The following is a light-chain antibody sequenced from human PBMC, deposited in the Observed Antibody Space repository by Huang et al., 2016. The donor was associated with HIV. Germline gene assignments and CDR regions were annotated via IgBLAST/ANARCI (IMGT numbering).Light chain of an antibody. Sequence: EIVMTQSPATLSLSPGERATLSCRPSQSVSSNLAWYQHKPGQAPRLPIYGASTRATGVPARFSGSGSGTEFTLTISSLQSEDFVVYYCQQYQDWPRTFGQGTKVEIK. CDR2: GAS. V-gene: IGKV3-15*01. J-gene: IGKJ1*01. CDR1: QSVSSN. CDR3: QQYQDWPRT.